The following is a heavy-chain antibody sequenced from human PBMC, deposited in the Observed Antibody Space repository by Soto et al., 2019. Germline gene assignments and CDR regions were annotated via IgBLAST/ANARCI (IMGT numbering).Heavy chain of an antibody. D-gene: IGHD3-10*01. V-gene: IGHV3-30-3*01. CDR1: GFSFTSYD. CDR3: ARNYGSALDY. CDR2: TSYDGSTK. Sequence: QVQLVESGGGVVQPGRSLRLSCAASGFSFTSYDIYWVRQDPGKGLEWVAVTSYDGSTKYYADSVKGRFTISRDNSKDTLYLEMTSLRPEDTAVYYCARNYGSALDYWGQGTPVTVAS. J-gene: IGHJ4*02.